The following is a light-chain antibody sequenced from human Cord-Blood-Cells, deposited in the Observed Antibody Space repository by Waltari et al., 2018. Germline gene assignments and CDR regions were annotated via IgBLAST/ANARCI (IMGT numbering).Light chain of an antibody. CDR3: QQSYSIFT. Sequence: DLQMTQSPSSLSASVGARDTITCRASQSISSYLNWYQQKPGKAPKLLIYAASSLQSGVPSRFSGSGSGTDFTLHISSLQTENFATYYCQQSYSIFTFGPGTKVDIK. CDR2: AAS. CDR1: QSISSY. V-gene: IGKV1-39*01. J-gene: IGKJ3*01.